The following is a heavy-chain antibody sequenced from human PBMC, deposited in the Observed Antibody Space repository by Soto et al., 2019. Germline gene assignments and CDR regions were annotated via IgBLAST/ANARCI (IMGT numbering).Heavy chain of an antibody. J-gene: IGHJ4*02. CDR3: AKGRGGSGSLTPRVDF. CDR1: GFTFNNYA. CDR2: ISGGGDTT. V-gene: IGHV3-23*01. Sequence: EVQLLESGGGLVQPGGSLRLSCAASGFTFNNYAMTCVRQAPGKGLEWVSAISGGGDTTSYADSMKGRFTVSRDGSKNTLYLQMSSLRAEDTALYYCAKGRGGSGSLTPRVDFWGQGTLVTVSS. D-gene: IGHD3-10*01.